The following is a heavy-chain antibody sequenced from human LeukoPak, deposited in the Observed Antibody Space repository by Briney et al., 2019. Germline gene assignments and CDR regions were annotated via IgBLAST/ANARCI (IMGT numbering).Heavy chain of an antibody. Sequence: PGGSLRLPCAASGFTFSSYWMTWVRQTPGKGLEWIGSVFYSGTTYFNPSFNSRLTISIDTSKNQFSLRLSSVTAADTAVYYCARASYSYDINGWVPFDYWGQGTLVTVSS. J-gene: IGHJ4*02. V-gene: IGHV4-59*05. CDR2: VFYSGTT. D-gene: IGHD3-22*01. CDR3: ARASYSYDINGWVPFDY. CDR1: GFTFSSYW.